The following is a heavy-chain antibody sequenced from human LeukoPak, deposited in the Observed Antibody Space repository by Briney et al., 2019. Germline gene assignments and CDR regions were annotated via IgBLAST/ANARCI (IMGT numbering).Heavy chain of an antibody. D-gene: IGHD3-10*01. CDR2: IIPIFGTA. CDR3: ARDRLTYYCGSGSYYLNY. V-gene: IGHV1-69*05. CDR1: GGTFSSYA. J-gene: IGHJ4*02. Sequence: SVKVSCKASGGTFSSYAISWVRQAPGQGLEWMGGIIPIFGTANYAQKFQGRVTITTDESTSTAYMELSSLRSEDTAVYYCARDRLTYYCGSGSYYLNYWGQGTLVTVSS.